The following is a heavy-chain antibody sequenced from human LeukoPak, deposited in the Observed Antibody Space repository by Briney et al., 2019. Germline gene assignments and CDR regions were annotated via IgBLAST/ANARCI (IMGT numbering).Heavy chain of an antibody. CDR2: ITSSSSYI. CDR1: GFTFSSYS. CDR3: VRDKVVGPTLFDY. J-gene: IGHJ4*02. V-gene: IGHV3-21*01. D-gene: IGHD1-26*01. Sequence: GGSLRLSRAASGFTFSSYSMNWVRQAPGKGLEWVSSITSSSSYIYYADSMKGRFTISRDNAKNSLYLQMDSPRAEDTAVYYCVRDKVVGPTLFDYWGQGTLVTVSS.